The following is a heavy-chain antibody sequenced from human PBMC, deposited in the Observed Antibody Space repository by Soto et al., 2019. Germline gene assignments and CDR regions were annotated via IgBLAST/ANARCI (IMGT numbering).Heavy chain of an antibody. V-gene: IGHV5-51*01. CDR3: ARLWSSSSWSSYYFDY. Sequence: GESLKISCKGSGYSFTSYWIGWVRQMPGKGLEWMGIIYPGDSDTRYSPSFQGQVTISADKSISTAYLQWSSLKASDTAMYCCARLWSSSSWSSYYFDYWGQGTLVTVSS. CDR2: IYPGDSDT. CDR1: GYSFTSYW. D-gene: IGHD6-13*01. J-gene: IGHJ4*02.